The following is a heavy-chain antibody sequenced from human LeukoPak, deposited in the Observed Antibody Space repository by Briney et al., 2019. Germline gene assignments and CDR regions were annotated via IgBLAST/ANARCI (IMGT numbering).Heavy chain of an antibody. CDR2: ISYDGSNK. CDR3: ARRYDILTGYYPTSYYYYGMDV. V-gene: IGHV3-30-3*01. D-gene: IGHD3-9*01. Sequence: GGSLRLSCAASGFTFSSYAMHWVRQAPGKGLEWVAVISYDGSNKYYADSVKGRFTISRDNSKNTLYLQMNSLRTEDTAVYYCARRYDILTGYYPTSYYYYGMDVWGQGTTVTVSS. J-gene: IGHJ6*02. CDR1: GFTFSSYA.